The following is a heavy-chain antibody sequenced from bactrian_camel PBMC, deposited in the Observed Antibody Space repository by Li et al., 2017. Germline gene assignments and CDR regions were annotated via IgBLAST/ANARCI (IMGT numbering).Heavy chain of an antibody. CDR3: AIGARCEMVLWDY. CDR1: GLTAGNRW. CDR2: LYSGSGYT. V-gene: IGHV3S1*01. Sequence: QLVALGGGSVQPGGSLRLSCTASGLTAGNRWMGWFRQAPGKEREGVATLYSGSGYTDYVDSVKGRFTIPLNNAKNTVYLQIHSLKSDDTAMYYCAIGARCEMVLWDYWGHGTQVTVS. J-gene: IGHJ4*01. D-gene: IGHD1*01.